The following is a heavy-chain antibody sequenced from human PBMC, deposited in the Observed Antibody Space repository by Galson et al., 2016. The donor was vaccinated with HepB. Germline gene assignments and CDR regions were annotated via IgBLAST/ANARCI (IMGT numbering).Heavy chain of an antibody. Sequence: SLRLSCAASGFTASTNWMHWVRQAPGKGLVWVSRLNGAGTITDYADSVKGRFTISRDNAKNTLYLRMNSLRAEDTAVYFCVRDHSVVPTTAYNWFDPWGRGTLVTVSS. CDR2: LNGAGTIT. V-gene: IGHV3-74*01. CDR1: GFTASTNW. D-gene: IGHD4-23*01. J-gene: IGHJ5*02. CDR3: VRDHSVVPTTAYNWFDP.